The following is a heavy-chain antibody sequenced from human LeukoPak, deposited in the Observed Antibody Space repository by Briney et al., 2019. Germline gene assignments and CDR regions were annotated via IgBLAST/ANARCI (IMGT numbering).Heavy chain of an antibody. D-gene: IGHD1-7*01. V-gene: IGHV3-15*01. CDR3: TGFGTSGPDAFAI. CDR2: IKTKTDGVTT. Sequence: GGSLRLSCAASGFTFSKAWMSWVRQAPGKGLEWVGRIKTKTDGVTTDYAAPVKGRFTISRDDSKNTVYLQMNSLKTEDTAVYFCTGFGTSGPDAFAIWGRGTMVTVSS. CDR1: GFTFSKAW. J-gene: IGHJ3*02.